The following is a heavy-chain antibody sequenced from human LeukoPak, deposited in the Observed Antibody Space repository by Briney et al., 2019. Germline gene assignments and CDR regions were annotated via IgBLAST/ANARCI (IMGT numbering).Heavy chain of an antibody. D-gene: IGHD4-17*01. CDR2: IYYSGST. Sequence: PSETLSLTCTVSGASITTHYWSWIRQPPGKGLEWIGYIYYSGSTSYNPSLKSRVTISVDTSKNQLSLKLSSVTAADTAVYYCARYGPGVTNDAFDIWGQGTMVTVSS. CDR3: ARYGPGVTNDAFDI. V-gene: IGHV4-59*08. J-gene: IGHJ3*02. CDR1: GASITTHY.